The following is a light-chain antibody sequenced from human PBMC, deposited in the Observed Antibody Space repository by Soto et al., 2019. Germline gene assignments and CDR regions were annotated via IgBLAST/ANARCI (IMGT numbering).Light chain of an antibody. CDR3: QQYGSSPLYT. V-gene: IGKV3-20*01. CDR2: GAS. CDR1: QTVSSNY. J-gene: IGKJ2*01. Sequence: EIVLTQSPGTLSLSPGERATLSCRASQTVSSNYLAWYQQKPDQAPRLLICGASSRATGIPDRFSGSGSGTDFTLTISRLEPEDFAVYYCQQYGSSPLYTFGQGTKLEIK.